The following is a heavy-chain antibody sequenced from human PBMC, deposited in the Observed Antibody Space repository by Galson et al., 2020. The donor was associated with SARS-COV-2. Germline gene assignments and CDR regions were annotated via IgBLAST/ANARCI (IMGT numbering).Heavy chain of an antibody. J-gene: IGHJ1*01. Sequence: ETSETLSLTCTVSGGSISSSSYSWGWIRQPPGKGLEWLGSVYYSGSTYYNPSLKSRVTISVDTSKSQFSLKLSSVTVADTAVYYCARRLTGSGSRDWGQGTLVTVSS. CDR1: GGSISSSSYS. V-gene: IGHV4-39*01. CDR2: VYYSGST. D-gene: IGHD3-22*01. CDR3: ARRLTGSGSRD.